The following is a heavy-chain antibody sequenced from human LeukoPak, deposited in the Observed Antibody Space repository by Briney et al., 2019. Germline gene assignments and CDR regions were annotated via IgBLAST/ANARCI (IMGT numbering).Heavy chain of an antibody. D-gene: IGHD3-10*01. CDR2: FYPADSDN. Sequence: PGGSLKLYRQCPGYTFTTQWIGWGRQLPGKGLEWMGIFYPADSDNRFSPSFPAEATISANKPISTAYLQWSSLKASDTAMYYCARRYGGYFDYWGQGTLVTVSS. CDR3: ARRYGGYFDY. CDR1: GYTFTTQW. V-gene: IGHV5-51*01. J-gene: IGHJ4*02.